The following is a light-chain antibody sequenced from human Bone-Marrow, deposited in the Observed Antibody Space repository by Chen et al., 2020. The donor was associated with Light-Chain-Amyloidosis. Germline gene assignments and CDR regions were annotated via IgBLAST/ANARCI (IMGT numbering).Light chain of an antibody. V-gene: IGLV2-14*01. CDR1: SNDVGGDNH. CDR2: EVT. CDR3: SSYSITNTLV. J-gene: IGLJ1*01. Sequence: QSALTQPASVSGPPGQSITISCTGTSNDVGGDNHVSWHQQHPDKAPKLMIYEVTNRPSWVPVRFAGSKSDNTASLTSSGLQAEDEADYCCSSYSITNTLVFGSGTRVTVL.